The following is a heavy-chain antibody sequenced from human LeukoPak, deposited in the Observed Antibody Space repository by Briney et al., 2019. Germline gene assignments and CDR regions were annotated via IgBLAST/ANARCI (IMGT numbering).Heavy chain of an antibody. CDR2: ISSSSSTI. V-gene: IGHV3-48*02. CDR3: ARDRGEGYYDSSGYFDY. CDR1: GSTFSSYS. Sequence: SGGSLRLSCAASGSTFSSYSMNWVRQAPGKGLEWVSYISSSSSTIYYADSVKGRFTISRDNAKNSLYLQMNSLRDEDTAVYYCARDRGEGYYDSSGYFDYWGQGTLVTVSS. J-gene: IGHJ4*02. D-gene: IGHD3-22*01.